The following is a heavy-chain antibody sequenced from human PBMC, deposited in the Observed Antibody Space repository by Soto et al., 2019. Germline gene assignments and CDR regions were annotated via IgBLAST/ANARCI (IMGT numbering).Heavy chain of an antibody. CDR1: GYTFTSHG. D-gene: IGHD3-10*01. Sequence: QVQLVQSGAEVKKPGASVKVSCKTSGYTFTSHGISWVRQAPGQGLEWMGWISPYNGDTNYAQKLQGRVSVTTDSSTRTAYMELRSLRSEDMAVYYCARMVRGSTVGYYYYMDVWGKGTTVTVSS. CDR3: ARMVRGSTVGYYYYMDV. J-gene: IGHJ6*03. CDR2: ISPYNGDT. V-gene: IGHV1-18*03.